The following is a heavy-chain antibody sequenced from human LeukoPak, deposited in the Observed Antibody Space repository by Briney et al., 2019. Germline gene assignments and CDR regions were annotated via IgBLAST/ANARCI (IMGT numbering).Heavy chain of an antibody. CDR1: GFTFSSYS. Sequence: GGSLRLSCAASGFTFSSYSMNWVRQAPGKWLEWVSSISSSSSYIYYADSEKGRFTISRDNSKNTLYLQMNSLRAEDTAVYYCAKDGVPSRWFGRNYFDYWGQGTLVTVSS. D-gene: IGHD3-10*01. J-gene: IGHJ4*02. CDR2: ISSSSSYI. V-gene: IGHV3-21*01. CDR3: AKDGVPSRWFGRNYFDY.